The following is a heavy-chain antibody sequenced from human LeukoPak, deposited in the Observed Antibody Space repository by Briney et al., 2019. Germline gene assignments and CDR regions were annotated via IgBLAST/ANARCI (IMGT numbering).Heavy chain of an antibody. CDR3: ARRRGGYGEGEFNY. Sequence: PSETLSLTCTVSGASFGAYYWAWIRQPPGKGLEWMGYIQTSGTTTYNPSLKSRVSMSVDTSYNQFSLRLSSATAADTAVYYCARRRGGYGEGEFNYWGQGTLVTVSS. D-gene: IGHD4-17*01. CDR2: IQTSGTT. CDR1: GASFGAYY. V-gene: IGHV4-4*09. J-gene: IGHJ4*02.